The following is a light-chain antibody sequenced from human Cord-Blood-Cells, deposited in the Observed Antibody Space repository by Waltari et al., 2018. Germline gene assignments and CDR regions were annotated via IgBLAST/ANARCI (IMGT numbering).Light chain of an antibody. CDR3: QQRSNWPPT. Sequence: IVLTQSPATLSLSPGERATLSCRASQSVSSYLAWYQQKPGQAPRLLIYDASNRATGIPVRFSGSGSGTDFTLTISSLEPEDFAVYYCQQRSNWPPTFGQGTKLEIK. CDR1: QSVSSY. V-gene: IGKV3-11*01. J-gene: IGKJ2*01. CDR2: DAS.